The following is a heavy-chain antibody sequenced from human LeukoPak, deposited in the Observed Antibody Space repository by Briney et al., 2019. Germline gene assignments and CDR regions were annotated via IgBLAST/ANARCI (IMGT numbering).Heavy chain of an antibody. CDR2: ITGDCNYI. D-gene: IGHD3-3*01. CDR3: ARERNFYYFDY. Sequence: PGGSLTLSCAASGFTFNDYTMTWVRQAPGEGLEWVSSITGDCNYIFYADSVKGRFTISRDNAQNSLFLELNSLRGEDTAVYYCARERNFYYFDYWGQGALVIVSS. J-gene: IGHJ4*02. V-gene: IGHV3-21*01. CDR1: GFTFNDYT.